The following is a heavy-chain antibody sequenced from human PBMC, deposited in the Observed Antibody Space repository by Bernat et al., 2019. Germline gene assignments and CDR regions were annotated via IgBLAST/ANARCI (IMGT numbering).Heavy chain of an antibody. Sequence: EVQLSESGGGLVQPGGSLRLSCAASGFTFRSYAMSWARQAPWKGLEWVAGISESGGNKYYADSVKGRFTISRDNSKNTLYLQINSLRAEDTAVYYCAKRDSTSWYVEQWGQGTLVTVSS. J-gene: IGHJ1*01. CDR2: ISESGGNK. D-gene: IGHD6-13*01. CDR1: GFTFRSYA. CDR3: AKRDSTSWYVEQ. V-gene: IGHV3-23*01.